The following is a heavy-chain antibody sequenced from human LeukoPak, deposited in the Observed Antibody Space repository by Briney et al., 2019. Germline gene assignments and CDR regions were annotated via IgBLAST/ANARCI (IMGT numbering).Heavy chain of an antibody. CDR1: GGSFSAYY. CDR3: ARGKDYYDSSGYLNY. Sequence: SETLSLTCAVYGGSFSAYYWSWIRQPPGKGLEWIGEINHSGSTNYNPSLKSRVTISVDTSKNQFSLKLSSVTAADTAVYYCARGKDYYDSSGYLNYWGQGTLVTVSS. V-gene: IGHV4-34*01. D-gene: IGHD3-22*01. CDR2: INHSGST. J-gene: IGHJ4*02.